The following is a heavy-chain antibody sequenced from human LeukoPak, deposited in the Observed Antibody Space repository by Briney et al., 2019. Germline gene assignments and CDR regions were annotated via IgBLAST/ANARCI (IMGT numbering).Heavy chain of an antibody. J-gene: IGHJ4*02. CDR2: IIPIFGTA. D-gene: IGHD4-17*01. Sequence: GASVKVSCKASGGTFSSYAISWVRQAPGQGLEWMGGIIPIFGTANYAQKFQGRVTITADESTSTAYMELSSLRSEDTAVYYCARDLSYGDYDGTFAYWGQGTLVTVSS. V-gene: IGHV1-69*13. CDR1: GGTFSSYA. CDR3: ARDLSYGDYDGTFAY.